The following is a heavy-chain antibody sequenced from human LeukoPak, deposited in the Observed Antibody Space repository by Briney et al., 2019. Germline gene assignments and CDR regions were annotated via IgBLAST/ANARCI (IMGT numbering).Heavy chain of an antibody. CDR1: GFTFSGNW. CDR3: ARAYSETYGLGYYYMDV. V-gene: IGHV3-7*01. J-gene: IGHJ6*03. D-gene: IGHD1-26*01. Sequence: GGSLRLSCEASGFTFSGNWMSWVRQVPGKGLEWVANIKQDGTEKYYVDSVKGRFTISRDNAKKSLYLQMNSLRAEDTAVYYCARAYSETYGLGYYYMDVWGKGTTVTISS. CDR2: IKQDGTEK.